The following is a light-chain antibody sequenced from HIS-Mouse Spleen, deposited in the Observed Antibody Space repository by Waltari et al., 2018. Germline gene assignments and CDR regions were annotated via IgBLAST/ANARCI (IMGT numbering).Light chain of an antibody. CDR2: QDS. Sequence: SYELTQPPSVSVSPRQTASITCSGDKLGDKYACWYQQKPGQSPVLVIYQDSKRPSGIPERFSGSNSGNTATLTISGTQAMDEADYYCQAWDSSLVFGGGTKLTVL. V-gene: IGLV3-1*01. CDR3: QAWDSSLV. CDR1: KLGDKY. J-gene: IGLJ2*01.